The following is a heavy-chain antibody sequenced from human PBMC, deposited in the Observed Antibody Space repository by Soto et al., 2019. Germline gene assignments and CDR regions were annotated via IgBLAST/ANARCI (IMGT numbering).Heavy chain of an antibody. CDR3: ARGVATLGP. CDR2: IYYSGST. D-gene: IGHD5-12*01. CDR1: GDSISSYY. V-gene: IGHV4-59*01. J-gene: IGHJ5*02. Sequence: SETLSLTCSVSGDSISSYYWSWIRQPPGKGLEWIGYIYYSGSTNYNPSFKSRVTISVDTPKNQFSLKLTSVTAADTDDYYCARGVATLGPGGKGTRVTVSP.